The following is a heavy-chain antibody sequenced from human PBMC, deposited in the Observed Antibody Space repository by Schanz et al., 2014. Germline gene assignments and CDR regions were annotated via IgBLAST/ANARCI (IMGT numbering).Heavy chain of an antibody. D-gene: IGHD1-1*01. V-gene: IGHV4-4*07. CDR2: VYATGRT. CDR3: TRGNALDV. Sequence: QVQLQESGPGLVKPSETLSLTCAVSGASVSSFYWSWIRQPAGKGLEWIGHVYATGRTKYNPSLKSRVTMSVDTSQNQFSLKLSSVTAADTAVYFCTRGNALDVWGQGTTVTVSS. CDR1: GASVSSFY. J-gene: IGHJ6*02.